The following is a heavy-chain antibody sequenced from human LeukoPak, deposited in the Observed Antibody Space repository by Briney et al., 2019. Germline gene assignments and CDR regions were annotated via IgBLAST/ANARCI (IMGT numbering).Heavy chain of an antibody. J-gene: IGHJ4*02. Sequence: SGGTLRLSCAASGFTLSNYAMNWIRQAPGKGLEWVSYISSSGSTIYYADSVKGRFTISRDNSKNTLYLQMNSLRAEDTAVYYCANSAYYDILTGYYPFDYWGQGTLVTVSS. CDR3: ANSAYYDILTGYYPFDY. CDR2: ISSSGSTI. V-gene: IGHV3-23*01. D-gene: IGHD3-9*01. CDR1: GFTLSNYA.